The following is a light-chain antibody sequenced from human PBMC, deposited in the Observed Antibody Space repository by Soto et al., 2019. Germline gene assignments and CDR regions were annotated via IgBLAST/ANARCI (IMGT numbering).Light chain of an antibody. Sequence: EIVMTQSPATLSVSPGERATLSCRASQSVRSNLAWYQQKPGQAPRLLIYDASTRPTRIPARFTGSGSGSEFTLTISSLQSEDFAIYYCQQYNNWPPITFGQGTRLDIK. V-gene: IGKV3D-15*01. J-gene: IGKJ5*01. CDR3: QQYNNWPPIT. CDR1: QSVRSN. CDR2: DAS.